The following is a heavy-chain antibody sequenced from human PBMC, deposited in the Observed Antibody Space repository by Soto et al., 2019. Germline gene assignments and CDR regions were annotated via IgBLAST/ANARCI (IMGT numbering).Heavy chain of an antibody. Sequence: QVQLQQWGAGLLKPSETLSLTCAVYGGSFSGYYWSWIRQPPGKGLEWIGEINHSGSTNYNPSLKSRVTISVDTSKNQFSLKLSSVTAADTAVYYCARHPGRGVIDYWGQGTLVTVSS. CDR3: ARHPGRGVIDY. CDR2: INHSGST. CDR1: GGSFSGYY. V-gene: IGHV4-34*01. D-gene: IGHD3-10*01. J-gene: IGHJ4*02.